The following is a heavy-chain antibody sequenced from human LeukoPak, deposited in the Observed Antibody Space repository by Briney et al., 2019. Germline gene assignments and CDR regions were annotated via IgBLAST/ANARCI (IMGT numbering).Heavy chain of an antibody. J-gene: IGHJ3*02. CDR1: GFTFSTYW. D-gene: IGHD4-17*01. CDR2: INSDGSST. Sequence: PGGSLRLSCAASGFTFSTYWMHWVRQAPGKGLVWVSRINSDGSSTRYADSVKGRFTISRDNAKNTLYLQMNSLRAEDTAVYYCARDLRTTGAFDIWGQGTMVTVSS. CDR3: ARDLRTTGAFDI. V-gene: IGHV3-74*01.